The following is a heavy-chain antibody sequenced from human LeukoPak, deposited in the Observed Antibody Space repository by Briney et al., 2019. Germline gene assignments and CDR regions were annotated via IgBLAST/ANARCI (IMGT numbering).Heavy chain of an antibody. V-gene: IGHV1-69*04. Sequence: SVKVSCKASGYTFTSYAMHWVRQAPGQGLEWMGRIIPILGIANYAQKFQGRVTITADKSTSTAYMELSSLRSEDTAVYYCARRCSSTSCYDYYYGMDVWGQGTTVTVSS. CDR3: ARRCSSTSCYDYYYGMDV. CDR2: IIPILGIA. CDR1: GYTFTSYA. J-gene: IGHJ6*02. D-gene: IGHD2-2*01.